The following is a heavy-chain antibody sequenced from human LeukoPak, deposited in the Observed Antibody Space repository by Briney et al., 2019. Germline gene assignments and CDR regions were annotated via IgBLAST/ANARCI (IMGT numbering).Heavy chain of an antibody. CDR1: GYTFTGYY. J-gene: IGHJ3*02. Sequence: GASVKVSCKASGYTFTGYYMHWVRQAPGQGLEWMGWINPNSGGTNYAQKFQGRVTMTRDTSISTAYMELSRLRSDDTAVYYCARDNRYDSSGYYPEDAFDIWGQGTMVTVSS. D-gene: IGHD3-22*01. CDR3: ARDNRYDSSGYYPEDAFDI. CDR2: INPNSGGT. V-gene: IGHV1-2*02.